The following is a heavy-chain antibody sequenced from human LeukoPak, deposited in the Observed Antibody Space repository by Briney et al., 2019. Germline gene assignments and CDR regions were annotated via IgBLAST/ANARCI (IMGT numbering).Heavy chain of an antibody. V-gene: IGHV3-11*04. Sequence: PGGSLRLSCGASGFTFSDYYMSWIRQAPGKGLEWVSYIRSSGTTIHYADSVKGRFTISRDNAKNSLYLQMNSLRAQDTAVYYCARDRGAVTDVFDYWGQGTLVTVSS. CDR3: ARDRGAVTDVFDY. CDR2: IRSSGTTI. D-gene: IGHD6-19*01. CDR1: GFTFSDYY. J-gene: IGHJ4*02.